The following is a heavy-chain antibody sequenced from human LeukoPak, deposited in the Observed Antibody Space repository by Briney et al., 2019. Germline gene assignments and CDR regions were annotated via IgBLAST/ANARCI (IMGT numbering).Heavy chain of an antibody. V-gene: IGHV1-2*02. CDR1: GYTFTGHY. J-gene: IGHJ4*02. D-gene: IGHD3-9*01. Sequence: ASVTVSCKASGYTFTGHYLHWVRQAPGQGLEWMGWIYGHDGGTNFAQKLQDRVTMTRDTSITTAYVELTSLTPDDTAVYYCVRDFDWGPDYWGQGTLVTVSS. CDR2: IYGHDGGT. CDR3: VRDFDWGPDY.